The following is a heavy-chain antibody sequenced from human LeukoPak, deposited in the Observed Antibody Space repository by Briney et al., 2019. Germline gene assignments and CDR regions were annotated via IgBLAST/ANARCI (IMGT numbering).Heavy chain of an antibody. Sequence: KSSETLSLTCTVSGGSINSYYLSWIWQPPGKGLEWIGYIYYSGSTNYNPSLKSRVTISVDTSKNQFSLKLSSVTAADTAVYYCARHTAYDISGHLVPFDYWGQGTLVTVSS. CDR1: GGSINSYY. CDR2: IYYSGST. V-gene: IGHV4-59*08. CDR3: ARHTAYDISGHLVPFDY. J-gene: IGHJ4*02. D-gene: IGHD3-22*01.